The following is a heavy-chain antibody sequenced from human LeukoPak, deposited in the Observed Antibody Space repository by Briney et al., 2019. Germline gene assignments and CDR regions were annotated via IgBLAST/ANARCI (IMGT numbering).Heavy chain of an antibody. CDR3: ARAQLWLYGDAFDI. CDR1: GFTFSSYW. D-gene: IGHD5-18*01. Sequence: GGSLRLSCAASGFTFSSYWKSWVRQAPGKGLEWVANIKQDGSEKYYVDSVKGRFTISRDNAKNSLYLQMNSLRAEDTAVYYCARAQLWLYGDAFDIWGQGTMVTVSS. CDR2: IKQDGSEK. J-gene: IGHJ3*02. V-gene: IGHV3-7*05.